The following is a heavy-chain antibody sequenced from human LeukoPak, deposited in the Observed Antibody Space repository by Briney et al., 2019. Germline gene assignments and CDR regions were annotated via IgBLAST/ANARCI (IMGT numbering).Heavy chain of an antibody. Sequence: SETLSLTCTVSGGSISSYYWTWIQQPAGKGLEWIGRIYTSGSTNYNPSLKSRVTMSVDTSKNQFSLKLSSVTAADTAVYYCARAQPFSIAAAKVTYYYYMDVWGKGTTVTVSS. D-gene: IGHD6-13*01. J-gene: IGHJ6*03. CDR1: GGSISSYY. CDR3: ARAQPFSIAAAKVTYYYYMDV. CDR2: IYTSGST. V-gene: IGHV4-4*07.